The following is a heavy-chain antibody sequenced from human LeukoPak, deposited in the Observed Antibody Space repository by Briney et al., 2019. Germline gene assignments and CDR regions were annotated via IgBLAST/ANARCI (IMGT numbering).Heavy chain of an antibody. CDR2: TYYSGCT. D-gene: IGHD3-3*01. CDR1: GGSISSYY. V-gene: IGHV4-59*01. J-gene: IGHJ4*02. CDR3: ARSTIFGVVILDY. Sequence: PSETLSLTCTVSGGSISSYYWSWIRQPPGKGLEWIGYTYYSGCTNYNPSLKSRVTISVDTSKNQFSLKLSSVTAADTAVYYCARSTIFGVVILDYWGQGTLVTVSS.